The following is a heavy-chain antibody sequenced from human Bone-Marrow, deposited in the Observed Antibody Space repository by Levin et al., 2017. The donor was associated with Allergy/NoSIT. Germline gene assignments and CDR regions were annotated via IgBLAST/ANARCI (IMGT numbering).Heavy chain of an antibody. V-gene: IGHV1-8*01. Sequence: APVKVSCKASGYSFTNYEINWVRQVPGQGPEWLGWINPKLGTTGYAQNLQVRVSMTSNISINTAYLELSSLRFDDTALYYCARAGGSGPIGHYYGLDVWGQGTTVAVSS. D-gene: IGHD3-10*01. J-gene: IGHJ6*02. CDR3: ARAGGSGPIGHYYGLDV. CDR2: INPKLGTT. CDR1: GYSFTNYE.